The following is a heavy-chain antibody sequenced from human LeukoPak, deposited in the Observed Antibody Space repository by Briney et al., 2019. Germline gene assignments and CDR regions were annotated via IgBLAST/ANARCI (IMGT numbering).Heavy chain of an antibody. CDR2: ISAYNGNT. V-gene: IGHV1-18*01. D-gene: IGHD2-15*01. CDR1: GYTFTSYG. CDR3: ARGGLVVVVAATPSTTPGLLHWLDP. J-gene: IGHJ5*02. Sequence: GASVKVSCKASGYTFTSYGISWVRQAPGQGLEWMGWISAYNGNTKYAQKVLGRVTMTTDTSTSTAYMELRSLRSDDTAVYYCARGGLVVVVAATPSTTPGLLHWLDPRGQGTLVSVSS.